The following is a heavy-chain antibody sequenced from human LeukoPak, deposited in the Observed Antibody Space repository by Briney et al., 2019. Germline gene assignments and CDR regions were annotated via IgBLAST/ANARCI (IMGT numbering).Heavy chain of an antibody. V-gene: IGHV1-18*01. CDR3: ARYCSGGSCYSGGDNWFDP. CDR2: ISAYNGNT. Sequence: ASVKVSCKASGYTFTSYGISWVRQAPGQGLEWMGWISAYNGNTNYAQKLQGRVTMTTDTSTSTAYMELRSLRSDDTAVYYCARYCSGGSCYSGGDNWFDPWGQGTLVTVSS. CDR1: GYTFTSYG. D-gene: IGHD2-15*01. J-gene: IGHJ5*02.